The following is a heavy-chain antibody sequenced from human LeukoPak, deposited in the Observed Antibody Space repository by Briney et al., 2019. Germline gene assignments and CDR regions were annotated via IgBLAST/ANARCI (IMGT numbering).Heavy chain of an antibody. Sequence: GGSLQISCKGSGFRFTSYWIGWVRQMPGKGLEWMGIIYPGDSDTRYSPSFQGQVTISADKSISTAYLQWSSRKASDTAMYYCARHLYSRSSADYWGQGTLVTVS. D-gene: IGHD6-6*01. CDR2: IYPGDSDT. CDR3: ARHLYSRSSADY. CDR1: GFRFTSYW. J-gene: IGHJ4*02. V-gene: IGHV5-51*01.